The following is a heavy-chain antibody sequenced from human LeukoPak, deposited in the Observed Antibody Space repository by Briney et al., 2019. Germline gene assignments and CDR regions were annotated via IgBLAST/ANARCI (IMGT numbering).Heavy chain of an antibody. J-gene: IGHJ3*02. V-gene: IGHV4-59*01. Sequence: TSETLSLTCTVSGGSISSYYWSWIRQPPGKGLEWIGYIYHSGSTNCNPSVKSRVAMSVDTSKKQFSLKLSSLTAADTAVYYCARGGTAVIAPYAFDIWGQGTMVTVSS. CDR3: ARGGTAVIAPYAFDI. D-gene: IGHD4-23*01. CDR1: GGSISSYY. CDR2: IYHSGST.